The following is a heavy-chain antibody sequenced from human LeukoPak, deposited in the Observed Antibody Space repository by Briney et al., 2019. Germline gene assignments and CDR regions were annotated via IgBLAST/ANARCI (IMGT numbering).Heavy chain of an antibody. D-gene: IGHD3-22*01. CDR1: GLIFSDYS. V-gene: IGHV3-21*01. J-gene: IGHJ4*02. CDR3: ARLRRNSDRSGYYYYYDY. Sequence: GGSLRLSCEASGLIFSDYSFNWIRQAPGKGLEWVSSINPLASSIYYADSVKSRIIISRDNAKNSLYLQMDSLRAEDTAFYYCARLRRNSDRSGYYYYYDYWGQGTLVTVSS. CDR2: INPLASSI.